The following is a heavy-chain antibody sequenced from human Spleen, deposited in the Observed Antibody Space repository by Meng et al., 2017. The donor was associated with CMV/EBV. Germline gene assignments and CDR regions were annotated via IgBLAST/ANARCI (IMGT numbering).Heavy chain of an antibody. CDR1: GGTFSSYA. CDR2: VIPSLGIS. D-gene: IGHD6-19*01. Sequence: SVKVSCKAPGGTFSSYAISWVRQAPGQGLEWVGGVIPSLGISNNAQKFRGRVTMTTDMSTNTAYMELRRLRYDDTAVYYCARDGPGMAVPTWFDPWGQGTLVTVSS. V-gene: IGHV1-69*10. CDR3: ARDGPGMAVPTWFDP. J-gene: IGHJ5*02.